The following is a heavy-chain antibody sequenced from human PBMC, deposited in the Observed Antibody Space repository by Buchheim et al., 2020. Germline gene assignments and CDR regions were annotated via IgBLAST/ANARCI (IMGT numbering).Heavy chain of an antibody. V-gene: IGHV4-59*02. Sequence: QVQLQESGPGLVKPSETLALTCTVSSGSVSRDYWSWIRQSPGKGLEWIGYIYESVSTSYNPSLKSRVTISVDTSENKVTLTMTSVTAADSATYYCAKGGQWEPLHHWGQGIL. D-gene: IGHD1-26*01. J-gene: IGHJ5*02. CDR3: AKGGQWEPLHH. CDR2: IYESVST. CDR1: SGSVSRDY.